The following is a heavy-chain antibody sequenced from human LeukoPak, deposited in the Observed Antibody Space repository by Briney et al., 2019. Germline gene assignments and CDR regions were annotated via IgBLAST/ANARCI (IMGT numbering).Heavy chain of an antibody. CDR1: GDSVSSNSAA. CDR2: TYYRSKWYN. V-gene: IGHV6-1*01. D-gene: IGHD7-27*01. Sequence: SQPLSLTCAISGDSVSSNSAAWNWIRQSRSRGLEWLGRTYYRSKWYNDYAVSVKSRITINPDTSKNQFSLQPKSVTPEDTAVYYCARGYWGSTDHWGQGTLVTVSS. CDR3: ARGYWGSTDH. J-gene: IGHJ4*02.